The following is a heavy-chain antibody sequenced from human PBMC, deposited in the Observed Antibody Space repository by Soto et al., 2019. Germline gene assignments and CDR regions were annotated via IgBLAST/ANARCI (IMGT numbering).Heavy chain of an antibody. CDR2: ISYSGNT. J-gene: IGHJ4*02. CDR1: GGSISGYY. D-gene: IGHD4-17*01. V-gene: IGHV4-59*01. CDR3: ARGHMTTVTKAQGEFDY. Sequence: QVQLQESGPGLVKPSETLSLTCTVSGGSISGYYWSWIRQPPGKGLEWIGYISYSGNTNYNPSLKSRVARSVDTSKNQCSLKLSSVTAADTAGYFCARGHMTTVTKAQGEFDYGGQGPLVTVSS.